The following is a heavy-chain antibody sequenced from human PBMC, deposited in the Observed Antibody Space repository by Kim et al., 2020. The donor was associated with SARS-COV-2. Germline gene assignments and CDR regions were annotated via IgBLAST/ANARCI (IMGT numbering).Heavy chain of an antibody. Sequence: GGSLRLSCAASGFTFSSYAMSWVRQAPGKGLEWVSAISGSGGSTYYADSVKGRFTISRDNSKNTLYLQMNSLRAEDTAVYYCAKTPMTTVIWSAAFDIWGQGTMVTVSS. J-gene: IGHJ3*02. CDR3: AKTPMTTVIWSAAFDI. CDR2: ISGSGGST. V-gene: IGHV3-23*01. CDR1: GFTFSSYA. D-gene: IGHD4-4*01.